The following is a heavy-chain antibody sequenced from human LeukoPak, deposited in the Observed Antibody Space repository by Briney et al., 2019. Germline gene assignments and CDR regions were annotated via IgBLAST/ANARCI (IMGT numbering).Heavy chain of an antibody. V-gene: IGHV3-30*01. CDR1: GFTFSRYA. J-gene: IGHJ4*02. CDR3: ARDAYFDY. CDR2: ISYDGSNK. Sequence: GGSLRLSGAASGFTFSRYAMHWVRQAPGKGLEWVAVISYDGSNKYYADSVKGRFTISRDNSKNTLYPQMNSLRAEDTAVYYCARDAYFDYWGQGTLVTVSS.